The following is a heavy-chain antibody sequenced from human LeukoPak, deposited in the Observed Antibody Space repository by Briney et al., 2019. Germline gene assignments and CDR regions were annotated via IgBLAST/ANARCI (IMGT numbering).Heavy chain of an antibody. D-gene: IGHD2-21*01. J-gene: IGHJ6*02. CDR3: ATLVASDLDYYGMDV. CDR1: GGSFSGYY. V-gene: IGHV4-34*01. CDR2: INHSGST. Sequence: PSETLSLTCAVYGGSFSGYYWSWIRQPPGKGLEWIGEINHSGSTNYNPSLKSRVTISVDTSKNQFSLKLSSVTAADTAVYYCATLVASDLDYYGMDVWGQGTTVTVSS.